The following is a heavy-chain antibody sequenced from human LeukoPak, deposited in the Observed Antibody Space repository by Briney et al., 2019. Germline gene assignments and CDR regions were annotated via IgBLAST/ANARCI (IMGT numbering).Heavy chain of an antibody. V-gene: IGHV3-48*03. D-gene: IGHD4-17*01. J-gene: IGHJ3*02. CDR2: ISSSGSTI. CDR1: GFTFSSYE. CDR3: ARGYGDYDGDAFDI. Sequence: GGSLRLSXAASGFTFSSYEMNWVRQAPGKGLEWVSYISSSGSTIYYADSVKGRFTISRDNAKNSLYLQMNSLRAEDTAVYYCARGYGDYDGDAFDIWGQGTMVTVSS.